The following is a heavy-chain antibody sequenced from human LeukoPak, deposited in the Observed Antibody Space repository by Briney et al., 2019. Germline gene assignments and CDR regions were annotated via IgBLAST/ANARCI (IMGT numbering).Heavy chain of an antibody. Sequence: PSETLSLTCAVSGDSISGSHWWSWVRQPPGKGLEWIGQISHSGSTNSNPSLKSRVTISVDKSKNQFSLKLTSVTAADTGVYYCARMENWGSADYWGQGTLVTVSS. CDR1: GDSISGSHW. J-gene: IGHJ4*02. CDR3: ARMENWGSADY. CDR2: ISHSGST. D-gene: IGHD7-27*01. V-gene: IGHV4-4*02.